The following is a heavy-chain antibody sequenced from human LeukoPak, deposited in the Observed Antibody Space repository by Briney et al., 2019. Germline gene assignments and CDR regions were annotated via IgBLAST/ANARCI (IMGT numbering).Heavy chain of an antibody. CDR3: ARDTWAAAGTTVGLFDY. CDR2: ISYDGSNK. J-gene: IGHJ4*02. V-gene: IGHV3-30*04. D-gene: IGHD6-13*01. CDR1: GFTFSSYA. Sequence: GGSLRLSCAASGFTFSSYAMHWVRQAPGKGLEWVAVISYDGSNKYYADSVKGRSTISRDNSKNTLYLQMNSLRAEDTAVYYCARDTWAAAGTTVGLFDYWDQGTLVTVSS.